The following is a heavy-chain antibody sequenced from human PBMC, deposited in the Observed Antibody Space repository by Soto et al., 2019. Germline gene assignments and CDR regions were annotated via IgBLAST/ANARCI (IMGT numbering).Heavy chain of an antibody. D-gene: IGHD6-13*01. V-gene: IGHV3-7*03. J-gene: IGHJ3*02. CDR3: ATIEAVAFHI. CDR1: GFSFSSSW. Sequence: EVQLVESGGGLVQPGGSLRLSCAASGFSFSSSWMAWVRQAPGRGLEWVTNMKGDGSEEYYMDYLKGRFTISRDNAKNSLYLQMNSLRAEDTAVYYCATIEAVAFHIWGQGTMVTVSS. CDR2: MKGDGSEE.